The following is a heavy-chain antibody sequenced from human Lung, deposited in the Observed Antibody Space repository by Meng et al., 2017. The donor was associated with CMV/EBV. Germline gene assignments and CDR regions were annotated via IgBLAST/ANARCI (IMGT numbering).Heavy chain of an antibody. CDR1: GGSISSSSYY. J-gene: IGHJ3*02. D-gene: IGHD3-3*01. CDR2: IYYSGST. Sequence: SETLSLXCTVSGGSISSSSYYWGWIRQPPGKGLEWIGSIYYSGSTYYNPSLKSRVTISVDTSKNQFSLKLSSVTAADTAVYYCASQRPVLDAFDIWGQGTMVTVSS. V-gene: IGHV4-39*01. CDR3: ASQRPVLDAFDI.